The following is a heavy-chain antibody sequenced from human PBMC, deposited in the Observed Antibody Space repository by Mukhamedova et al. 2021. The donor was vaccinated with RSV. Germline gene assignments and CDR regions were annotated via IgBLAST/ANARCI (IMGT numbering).Heavy chain of an antibody. J-gene: IGHJ4*02. CDR2: T. V-gene: IGHV1-46*01. Sequence: TWDAQKFQGRVTMTRDTSTSTVYMELSGLRSEDTAVYYCARTHDYGGNYDYWGQGTLVTVSS. D-gene: IGHD4-23*01. CDR3: ARTHDYGGNYDY.